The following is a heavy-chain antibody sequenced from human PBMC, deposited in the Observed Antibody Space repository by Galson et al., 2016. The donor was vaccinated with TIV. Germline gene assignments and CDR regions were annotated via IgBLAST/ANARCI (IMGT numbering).Heavy chain of an antibody. Sequence: QSGAEVTKPGESLKISCKGSGNIFTGYWIGWVRQMPGKGLEWMGIIYPGDSDTRYSPSFQGQVTISADKSINTAYLQWSSLTASDTAMYDCAGQGYGYDSWGGGGVFDYWGQGTLVTVSS. D-gene: IGHD3-16*01. CDR3: AGQGYGYDSWGGGGVFDY. J-gene: IGHJ4*02. CDR2: IYPGDSDT. CDR1: GNIFTGYW. V-gene: IGHV5-51*01.